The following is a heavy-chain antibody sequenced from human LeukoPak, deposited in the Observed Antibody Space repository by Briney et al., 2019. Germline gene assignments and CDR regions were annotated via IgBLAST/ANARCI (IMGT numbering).Heavy chain of an antibody. J-gene: IGHJ4*02. V-gene: IGHV3-66*01. D-gene: IGHD6-13*01. CDR2: IYSGGST. CDR1: GFTVSSNY. CDR3: ASSWYYFDY. Sequence: PGGPLRLSCAASGFTVSSNYMSWLRQAPGKGLEWVSVIYSGGSTYYADSVKGRFTISGDNSKNTLYLQMNSLRAEDTAVYYCASSWYYFDYWGQGTLVTVSS.